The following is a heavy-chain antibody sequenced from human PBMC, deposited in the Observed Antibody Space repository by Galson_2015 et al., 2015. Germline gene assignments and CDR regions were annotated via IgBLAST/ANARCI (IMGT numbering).Heavy chain of an antibody. V-gene: IGHV3-30-3*01. CDR3: ITDRRAGLDY. CDR2: ISYDGSNK. CDR1: GFTFSSYA. J-gene: IGHJ4*02. Sequence: SLRLSCAASGFTFSSYAIHWVRQAPGKGLEWVAVISYDGSNKYYADSVKGRLTISRDISKNTVYLQMNSLKGEDTAVYYCITDRRAGLDYWGQGTLVTVSS. D-gene: IGHD6-13*01.